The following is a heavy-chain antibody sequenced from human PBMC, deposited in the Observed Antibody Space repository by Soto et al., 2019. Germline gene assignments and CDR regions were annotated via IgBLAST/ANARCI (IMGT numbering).Heavy chain of an antibody. CDR1: GFAFSNAW. J-gene: IGHJ4*02. Sequence: EVQLVESGGGLVKPGGSVRLSCAASGFAFSNAWMSWVRQAPGKGLEWVGRIISKTDGGATDYAAPVKDRFIMSRDDSKNTLYLQMNSLQTEDTAVYYCVAGTGHTDYDYWGQGTLVTVSS. V-gene: IGHV3-15*01. D-gene: IGHD2-2*02. CDR2: IISKTDGGAT. CDR3: VAGTGHTDYDY.